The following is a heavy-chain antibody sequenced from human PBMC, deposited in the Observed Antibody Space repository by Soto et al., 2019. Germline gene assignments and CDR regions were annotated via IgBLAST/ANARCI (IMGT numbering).Heavy chain of an antibody. D-gene: IGHD3-10*01. CDR1: GDSIRRGGYY. CDR3: ARRRWVGELHYFDD. CDR2: IYYSGSP. V-gene: IGHV4-31*03. Sequence: QVQLQESGPGLVKPSQTLSLTCTVSGDSIRRGGYYWSWIRQHPGKGLEWIGYIYYSGSPQYNPSLKIRVTISVDTSKNQCSLKLSSVTAADTAVYYCARRRWVGELHYFDDWGQGTLVTVSS. J-gene: IGHJ4*02.